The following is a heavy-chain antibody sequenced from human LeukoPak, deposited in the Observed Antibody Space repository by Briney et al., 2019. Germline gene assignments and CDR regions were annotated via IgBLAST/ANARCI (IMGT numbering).Heavy chain of an antibody. J-gene: IGHJ4*02. CDR1: GFTFSSYG. CDR3: AKDDIVVVPAAKGGGPDY. CDR2: IRYDGSNK. Sequence: GGSLRLSCAASGFTFSSYGMHWVRQAPGKGLEWVAFIRYDGSNKYYADSVKGRFTISRDNSKNTLYLQMNSLRAEDTAVYYCAKDDIVVVPAAKGGGPDYWGQGTLVTVSS. D-gene: IGHD2-2*01. V-gene: IGHV3-30*02.